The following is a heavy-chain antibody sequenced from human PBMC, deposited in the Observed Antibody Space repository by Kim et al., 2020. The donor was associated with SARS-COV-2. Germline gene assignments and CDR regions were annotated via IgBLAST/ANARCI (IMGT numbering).Heavy chain of an antibody. D-gene: IGHD4-4*01. CDR3: ARATTIVTLDY. J-gene: IGHJ4*02. CDR1: GYTFTSYA. V-gene: IGHV1-3*01. Sequence: ASVKVSCKASGYTFTSYAMHWVRQAPGQRLEWMGWINAGNGNTKYSQNFQGRVTITRDTSASTTYMELSSLRSEDTAVYYCARATTIVTLDYCGQGTLLTLSS. CDR2: INAGNGNT.